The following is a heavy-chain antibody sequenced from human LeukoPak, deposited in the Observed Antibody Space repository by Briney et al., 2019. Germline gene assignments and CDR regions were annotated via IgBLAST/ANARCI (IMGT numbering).Heavy chain of an antibody. V-gene: IGHV3-48*01. D-gene: IGHD4-17*01. CDR3: AKEIWPTVTTPGHTHFDY. CDR1: GFTFSSYS. J-gene: IGHJ4*02. CDR2: ISSSSSTI. Sequence: GGSLRLSCAASGFTFSSYSMNWVRQAPGKGLEWVSYISSSSSTIYYADSVKGRFTISRDNAKNSLYLQMNSLRAEDTAVYYCAKEIWPTVTTPGHTHFDYWGQGTLVTVSS.